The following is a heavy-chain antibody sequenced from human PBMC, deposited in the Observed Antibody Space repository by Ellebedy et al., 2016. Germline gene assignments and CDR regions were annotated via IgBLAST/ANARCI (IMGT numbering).Heavy chain of an antibody. CDR1: GASLGASLSGYY. Sequence: SETLSLTCAVYGASLGASLSGYYWSWIRQPPGKGLEWIGEINESETMNYSPSLKSRVTISVDKSKNQFSLKLSSVTAADTAVYYCASLDYSNYVGFAYWGQGTLVTVSS. CDR3: ASLDYSNYVGFAY. CDR2: INESETM. V-gene: IGHV4-34*01. D-gene: IGHD4-11*01. J-gene: IGHJ4*02.